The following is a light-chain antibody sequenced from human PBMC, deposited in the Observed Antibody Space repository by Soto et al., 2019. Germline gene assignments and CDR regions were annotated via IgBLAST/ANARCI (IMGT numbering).Light chain of an antibody. V-gene: IGKV1-8*01. CDR1: QGISSY. Sequence: AIRMTQSPSSLSPSTGDRVTITCRASQGISSYLAWYQQKPGKAPKLLIYAASTLQSGVPSRFSGSGSGTDFTLTISCXQSEDFSTYYCQQYYTYPRTFGQGTKVDIK. CDR2: AAS. CDR3: QQYYTYPRT. J-gene: IGKJ1*01.